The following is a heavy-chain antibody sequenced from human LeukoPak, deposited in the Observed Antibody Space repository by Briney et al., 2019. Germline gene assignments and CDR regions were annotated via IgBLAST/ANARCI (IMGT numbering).Heavy chain of an antibody. CDR2: IYSGGST. D-gene: IGHD3-16*01. CDR3: ASSPWAPNYFDY. Sequence: PGGSLRLSCAASGFTVSSNYMSWVRQAPGKGLEWVSVIYSGGSTYYADSVKGRFTISRDNSKNTLYLQMNSLRAEDTAVYYCASSPWAPNYFDYWGQGTLVTVSS. V-gene: IGHV3-53*01. CDR1: GFTVSSNY. J-gene: IGHJ4*02.